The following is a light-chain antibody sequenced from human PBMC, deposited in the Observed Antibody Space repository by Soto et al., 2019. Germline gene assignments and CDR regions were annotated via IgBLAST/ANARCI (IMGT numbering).Light chain of an antibody. Sequence: DIQMTKYPSTLSASVGDTVTVTCRASQSVSGWLAWYQQKPGKVPKLLIYAASTLQSGVPSRFSGSGSGTDYTLTISSLQPEDVATYYCQKYNSAPLTFGGGTKVDIK. J-gene: IGKJ4*01. CDR1: QSVSGW. V-gene: IGKV1-27*01. CDR3: QKYNSAPLT. CDR2: AAS.